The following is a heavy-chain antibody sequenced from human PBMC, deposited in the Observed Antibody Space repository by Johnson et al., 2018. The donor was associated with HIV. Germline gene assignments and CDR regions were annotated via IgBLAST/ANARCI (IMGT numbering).Heavy chain of an antibody. CDR1: GFTFDDYG. D-gene: IGHD6-6*01. CDR2: INWNGGST. Sequence: VQLVESGGGVVRPGESLRLSCAASGFTFDDYGMSWVRQAPGKGLEWVSGINWNGGSTYYANSVKGRFTISRDNSKNTLYLQMGSLRAEDMAVYYCARRKAPYDAFDIWGQGTMVTVSS. J-gene: IGHJ3*02. V-gene: IGHV3-20*04. CDR3: ARRKAPYDAFDI.